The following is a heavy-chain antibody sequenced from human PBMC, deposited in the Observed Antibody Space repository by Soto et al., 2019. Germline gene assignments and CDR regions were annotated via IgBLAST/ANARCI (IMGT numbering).Heavy chain of an antibody. J-gene: IGHJ3*02. CDR3: TRVSDYGDYTTYAFDI. Sequence: GGSLRLSCAASGFTFSSYSMNWVRQAPGKGLEWVSSISSSSSYIYYAASVKGRFTISRDDSKSIAYLQMNSLKTEDTAVYYCTRVSDYGDYTTYAFDIWGQGTMVTVSS. D-gene: IGHD4-17*01. V-gene: IGHV3-21*03. CDR2: ISSSSSYI. CDR1: GFTFSSYS.